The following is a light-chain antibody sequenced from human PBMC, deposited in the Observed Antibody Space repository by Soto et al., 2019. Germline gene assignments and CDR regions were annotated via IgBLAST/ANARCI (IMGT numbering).Light chain of an antibody. V-gene: IGKV3-20*01. Sequence: EIVLTQSPATRPPSTAAILSLSCXXSQSVSSSYLAWYQQKPGQAPRLLIYGASSRATGIPDRFSGSGSGTDFTLTISRLEPEDFAVYYCQQYGSSPPITFGQGTHWRL. CDR3: QQYGSSPPIT. J-gene: IGKJ5*01. CDR1: QSVSSSY. CDR2: GAS.